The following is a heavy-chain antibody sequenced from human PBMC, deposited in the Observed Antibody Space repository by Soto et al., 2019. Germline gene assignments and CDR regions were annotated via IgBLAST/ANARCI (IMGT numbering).Heavy chain of an antibody. J-gene: IGHJ4*02. CDR3: AIDLGYKTLDY. V-gene: IGHV3-7*01. CDR1: GLTFSSAW. Sequence: EVQLVESGGGLVQPGGSLRLSCAASGLTFSSAWMSWARPAPGPGLEWVANIKQDGSEKYYLHSVEGRFTISIDNAKNSLYLKLNSQRAEDTAVYYCAIDLGYKTLDYWGQGTLVTVAS. CDR2: IKQDGSEK. D-gene: IGHD2-2*02.